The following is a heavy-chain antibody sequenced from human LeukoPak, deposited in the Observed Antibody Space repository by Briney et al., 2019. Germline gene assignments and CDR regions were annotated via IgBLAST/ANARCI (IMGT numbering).Heavy chain of an antibody. D-gene: IGHD3-22*01. CDR1: GLTVSGNY. CDR2: IYSGGST. V-gene: IGHV3-53*01. Sequence: GGSLRLSCAASGLTVSGNYMSWVRQAPGKGLESVSVIYSGGSTYYAESVRGRFTISRDNSKNTLYLQMNSLGAEDAAVYYCAGNENYDSSGYYPWYWGQGTLVTVSS. CDR3: AGNENYDSSGYYPWY. J-gene: IGHJ4*02.